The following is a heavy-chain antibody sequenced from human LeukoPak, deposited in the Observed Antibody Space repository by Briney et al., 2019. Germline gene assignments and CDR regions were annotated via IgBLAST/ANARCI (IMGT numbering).Heavy chain of an antibody. V-gene: IGHV1-46*01. D-gene: IGHD3-22*01. Sequence: ASVKVSCKASGYTFTSYYMHWVRQAPGQGLEWMGIINPSGGSTSYAQKSQGRVTMTRDTSTSTVYMELSSLRSEDTAVYYCARDDSSGYLTDYWGQGTLVTVSS. CDR3: ARDDSSGYLTDY. CDR1: GYTFTSYY. J-gene: IGHJ4*02. CDR2: INPSGGST.